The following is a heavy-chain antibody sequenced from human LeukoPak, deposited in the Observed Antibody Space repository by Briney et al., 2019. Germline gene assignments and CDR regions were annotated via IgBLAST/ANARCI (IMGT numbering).Heavy chain of an antibody. J-gene: IGHJ6*03. V-gene: IGHV3-21*01. Sequence: GGSLRLSCAASGFTFSSYSMNWVRQAPGKGLEWVSSISSSSSYIYYADSVKGRFTISRDNAKNSLYLQMNSLRAEDTAVYYCARDGSQYYYYYYMDVWGKGTTVTVSS. CDR1: GFTFSSYS. CDR2: ISSSSSYI. CDR3: ARDGSQYYYYYYMDV.